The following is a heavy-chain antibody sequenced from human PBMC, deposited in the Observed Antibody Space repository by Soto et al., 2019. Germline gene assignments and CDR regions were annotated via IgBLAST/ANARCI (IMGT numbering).Heavy chain of an antibody. CDR1: GDSISSSSYY. V-gene: IGHV4-39*02. CDR2: ISYSGNT. J-gene: IGHJ5*02. Sequence: QLQLQESGPGLVKPSETLSLTCTVSGDSISSSSYYWGWIRQPPGKGLEWIGSISYSGNTYYNPSLKSRVTISVDMSKNQFSLKLSSVTAADTAVYYCAREEGHVDTPFFDPWGQGTLVTVSS. CDR3: AREEGHVDTPFFDP. D-gene: IGHD5-18*01.